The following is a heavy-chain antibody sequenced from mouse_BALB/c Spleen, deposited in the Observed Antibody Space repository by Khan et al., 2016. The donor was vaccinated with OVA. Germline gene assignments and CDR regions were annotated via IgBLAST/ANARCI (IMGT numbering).Heavy chain of an antibody. J-gene: IGHJ4*01. CDR2: ISYSGST. CDR1: GYSITSNYA. CDR3: ARQNYYGYAMDY. V-gene: IGHV3-2*02. D-gene: IGHD1-1*01. Sequence: EVKLEVSGPGLVKPSQSLSLTCTVTGYSITSNYAWNWIRQFPGNKLEWMGYISYSGSTSYNPSLKSRISITRDTSENQFFLQLNSVTTEDTATYYCARQNYYGYAMDYWGQGTSVTVSS.